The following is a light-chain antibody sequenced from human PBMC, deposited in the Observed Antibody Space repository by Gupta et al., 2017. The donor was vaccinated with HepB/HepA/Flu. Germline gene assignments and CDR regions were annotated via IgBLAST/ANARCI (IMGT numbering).Light chain of an antibody. J-gene: IGKJ1*01. CDR2: AAS. CDR1: QSINNY. Sequence: DIQMTQSPSSLSASLGDRVIITCRTSQSINNYLNWYQLKPGKAPNLLIYAASTLQSGVPSRFSGSGSGTEFTLTISRLQPEDFAIYYCQQTDITLLTFGQGTKVEIK. CDR3: QQTDITLLT. V-gene: IGKV1-39*01.